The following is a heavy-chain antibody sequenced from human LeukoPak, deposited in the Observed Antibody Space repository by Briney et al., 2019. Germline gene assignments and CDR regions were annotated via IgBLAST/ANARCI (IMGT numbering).Heavy chain of an antibody. Sequence: PVGSLRLSCAASEFTFSDYWIHWVRQVPGKGLVWVSRINGDGTITHYADSVKGRFTISRDNAKNTLYLQMNSLRAEDTAVYYCVRDLAWCTGGVCPLWVQGTPVTVSS. CDR2: INGDGTIT. CDR1: EFTFSDYW. D-gene: IGHD2-8*02. V-gene: IGHV3-74*01. J-gene: IGHJ4*02. CDR3: VRDLAWCTGGVCPL.